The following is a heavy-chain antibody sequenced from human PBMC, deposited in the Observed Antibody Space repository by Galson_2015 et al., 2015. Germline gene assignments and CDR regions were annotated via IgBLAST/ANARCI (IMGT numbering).Heavy chain of an antibody. CDR2: ISSSSSYI. J-gene: IGHJ6*02. CDR1: GFTFSSYS. CDR3: AREWDSSYIVVVPAAIDYYGMDV. D-gene: IGHD2-2*01. Sequence: ASGFTFSSYSMNWVRQAPGKGLEWVSSISSSSSYIYYADSVKGRFTISRDNAKNSLYLQMNSLRAEDTAVYYCAREWDSSYIVVVPAAIDYYGMDVWGQGTTVTVSS. V-gene: IGHV3-21*01.